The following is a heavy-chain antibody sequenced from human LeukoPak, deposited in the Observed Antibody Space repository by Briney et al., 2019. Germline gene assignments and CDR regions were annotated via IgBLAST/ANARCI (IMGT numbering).Heavy chain of an antibody. Sequence: GSLRLSCAASGLTFSSYGMHWVRQAPGKGLEWVAFIRYDGSNKYYADSVKGRFTISRDNSKNTLYLQMNSLRAEDTAVYYCAGCSGGSCFFSHFQHWGQGTLVTVSS. D-gene: IGHD2-15*01. V-gene: IGHV3-30*02. CDR2: IRYDGSNK. CDR3: AGCSGGSCFFSHFQH. CDR1: GLTFSSYG. J-gene: IGHJ1*01.